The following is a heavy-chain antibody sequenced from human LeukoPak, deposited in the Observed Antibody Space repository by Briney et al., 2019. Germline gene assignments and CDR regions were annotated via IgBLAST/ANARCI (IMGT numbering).Heavy chain of an antibody. J-gene: IGHJ3*02. CDR3: ARGPGRAFDI. Sequence: GGALRLSCAPSGFTLSSYWMSWVREAPEEGVERVANIKQDGSEKYYVDSVKGRFTISRNNAKNSLYLQMNSLRAEDTAVYYCARGPGRAFDIWGQGTMVTVSS. CDR2: IKQDGSEK. CDR1: GFTLSSYW. D-gene: IGHD1-26*01. V-gene: IGHV3-7*03.